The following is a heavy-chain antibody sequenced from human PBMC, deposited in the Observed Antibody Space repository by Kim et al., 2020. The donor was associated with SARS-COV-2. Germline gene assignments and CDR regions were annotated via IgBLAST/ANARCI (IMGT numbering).Heavy chain of an antibody. V-gene: IGHV4-38-2*02. D-gene: IGHD3-16*01. CDR3: ARDFPLYLVPGGYYYYGMDV. J-gene: IGHJ6*02. Sequence: SETLSLTCTVSGYSISSGYYWGWIRQPPGKGLEWIGSIYHSGSTYYNPSLKSRVTISVDTSKNQFSLKLSSVTAADTAVYYCARDFPLYLVPGGYYYYGMDVWGQGTTVTVSS. CDR2: IYHSGST. CDR1: GYSISSGYY.